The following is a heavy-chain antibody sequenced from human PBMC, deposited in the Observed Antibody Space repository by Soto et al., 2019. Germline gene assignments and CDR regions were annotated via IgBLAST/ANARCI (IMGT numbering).Heavy chain of an antibody. J-gene: IGHJ4*02. Sequence: QVQLEESGGGVVQPGRSLRLSCEASGFTFNTYSMHWVRQPPGKGLAWLAAILYDGTQKYYADSVKGRFIISRDNSKKTLYLKMNRLRAEDTDVYYCARAGGTTVAGLWHFDSWGQGTLLTVSS. CDR2: ILYDGTQK. CDR1: GFTFNTYS. D-gene: IGHD4-17*01. V-gene: IGHV3-33*01. CDR3: ARAGGTTVAGLWHFDS.